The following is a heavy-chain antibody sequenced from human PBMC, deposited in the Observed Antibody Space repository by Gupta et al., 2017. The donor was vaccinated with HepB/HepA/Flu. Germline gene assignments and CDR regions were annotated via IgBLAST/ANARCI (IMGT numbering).Heavy chain of an antibody. CDR1: GFTFSNTY. J-gene: IGHJ4*02. Sequence: VQLVESGGDLVQPGGSLSLSCAGSGFTFSNTYMHWVRQAAGKGLEWVAVIKQDGSGQYYLPSVRGRFAISRDNAKNSLYLQMSSLRVEYTAVYYCARGSGFIIDYCGQGTLVTVSS. V-gene: IGHV3-7*04. CDR3: ARGSGFIIDY. CDR2: IKQDGSGQ. D-gene: IGHD3-9*01.